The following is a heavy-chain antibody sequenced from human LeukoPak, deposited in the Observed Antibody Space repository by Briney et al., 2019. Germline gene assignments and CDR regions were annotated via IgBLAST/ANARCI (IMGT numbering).Heavy chain of an antibody. J-gene: IGHJ4*02. CDR2: ISSSSSYI. CDR1: GFTFSSYS. V-gene: IGHV3-21*01. Sequence: KPGGSLRLSCAASGFTFSSYSMNWVRQAPGKGLEWVSSISSSSSYIYYADSVKGRFTISRDNAKNSLYLQMNSLRAEDTAVYYCARGSRWFGESHTDYWGQGTLVTVSS. D-gene: IGHD3-10*01. CDR3: ARGSRWFGESHTDY.